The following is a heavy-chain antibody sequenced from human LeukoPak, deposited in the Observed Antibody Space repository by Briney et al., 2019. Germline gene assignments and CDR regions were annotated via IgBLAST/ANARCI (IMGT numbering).Heavy chain of an antibody. D-gene: IGHD6-19*01. Sequence: PGESLKISCKGSGYSFTSYWIGWVRQMPGKGLEWMGIIYPGDSDTRYSPSFQGQVTISADKSISTAYLQWSSLKASDTAMYYCARHGRPYSSGATGYYYYMDVWGKGTTVTVSS. CDR1: GYSFTSYW. J-gene: IGHJ6*03. CDR2: IYPGDSDT. CDR3: ARHGRPYSSGATGYYYYMDV. V-gene: IGHV5-51*01.